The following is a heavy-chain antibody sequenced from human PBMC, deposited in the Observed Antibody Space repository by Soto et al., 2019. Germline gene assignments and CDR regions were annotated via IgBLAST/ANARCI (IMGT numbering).Heavy chain of an antibody. V-gene: IGHV1-69*13. J-gene: IGHJ1*01. Sequence: SVKVSCKASGGTFSSYAVSWVRQAPGQGLEWMGGIIPIFGTANYAQKFQGRVTITADESTSTAYMELSSLRAEDTAVYYCAKESRYCSGGSCYSSAEYFQHWGQGTLVTVSS. CDR2: IIPIFGTA. CDR1: GGTFSSYA. D-gene: IGHD2-15*01. CDR3: AKESRYCSGGSCYSSAEYFQH.